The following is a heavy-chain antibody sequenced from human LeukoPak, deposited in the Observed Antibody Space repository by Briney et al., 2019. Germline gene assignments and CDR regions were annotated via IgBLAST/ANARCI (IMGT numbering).Heavy chain of an antibody. J-gene: IGHJ6*03. CDR2: IHWNGDTT. CDR3: ARGLRYYYYYYMDV. D-gene: IGHD3-9*01. CDR1: GFTFDDYG. V-gene: IGHV3-20*04. Sequence: GGSLRLSCTASGFTFDDYGMNWVRQVPGKGLEWISGIHWNGDTTNYAASVEGRFTISRDNAKNSLYLQMNSLRAEDTALYYCARGLRYYYYYYMDVWGKGTTVTVSS.